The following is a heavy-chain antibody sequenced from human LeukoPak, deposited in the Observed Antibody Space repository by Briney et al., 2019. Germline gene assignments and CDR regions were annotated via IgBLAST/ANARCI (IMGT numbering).Heavy chain of an antibody. V-gene: IGHV3-21*01. CDR2: ISSSSSYI. D-gene: IGHD3-22*01. CDR3: ARATHTMIVVVPDY. Sequence: GGSLRLSCAASGFTFSSYSMTWVRQAPGEGLEWVSSISSSSSYIYYADSVKGRFTISRDNAKNSLYLQMNSLRAEDTAVYYCARATHTMIVVVPDYWGQGTLVTVSS. CDR1: GFTFSSYS. J-gene: IGHJ4*02.